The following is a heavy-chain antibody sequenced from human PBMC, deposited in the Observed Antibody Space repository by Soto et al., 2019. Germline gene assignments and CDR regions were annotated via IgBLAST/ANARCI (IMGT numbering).Heavy chain of an antibody. J-gene: IGHJ6*02. CDR1: GFTFSSYA. CDR3: ARDLPQGFGVLYRGYYYYYGMDV. Sequence: GGSLRLSCAASGFTFSSYAMHWVRQAPGKGLEWVAVISYDGSNKYYADSVKGRFTISRDNSKNTLYLQMNSLRAEDTAVYYCARDLPQGFGVLYRGYYYYYGMDVCGQGTTVPVSS. D-gene: IGHD3-10*01. V-gene: IGHV3-30-3*01. CDR2: ISYDGSNK.